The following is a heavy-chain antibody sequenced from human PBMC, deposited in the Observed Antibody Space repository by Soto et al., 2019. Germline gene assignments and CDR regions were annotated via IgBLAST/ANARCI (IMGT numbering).Heavy chain of an antibody. CDR1: GFTFSSYS. CDR3: AREGVAAAGTIHYYYYGMDV. CDR2: ISSSSSYI. Sequence: GSLRLSCAASGFTFSSYSMNWVRQAPGKGLEWVSSISSSSSYIYYADSVKGRFTISRDNAKNSLYLQMNSLRAEDTAVYYCAREGVAAAGTIHYYYYGMDVWGQGTTVTVSS. J-gene: IGHJ6*02. V-gene: IGHV3-21*01. D-gene: IGHD6-13*01.